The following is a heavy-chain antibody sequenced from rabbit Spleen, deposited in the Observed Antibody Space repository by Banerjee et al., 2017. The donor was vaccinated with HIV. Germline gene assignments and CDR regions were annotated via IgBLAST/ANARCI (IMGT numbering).Heavy chain of an antibody. Sequence: QSLEESGGDLVKPGASLKLTCTASGFSFSSAYYMCWVRQAPGKGLEWIACIDTGFGGTTYYASWAKGRFTISKTSSTTVTLQMTSLTAADTATYFCATYVDYDGDFNLWGQGTLVTVS. CDR3: ATYVDYDGDFNL. CDR1: GFSFSSAYY. V-gene: IGHV1S40*01. D-gene: IGHD2-1*01. CDR2: IDTGFGGTT. J-gene: IGHJ4*01.